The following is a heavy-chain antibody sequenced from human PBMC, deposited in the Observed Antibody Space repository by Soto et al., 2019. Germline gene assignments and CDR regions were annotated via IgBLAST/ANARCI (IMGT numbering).Heavy chain of an antibody. J-gene: IGHJ6*02. V-gene: IGHV1-24*01. CDR3: ARDRKGTTITTSGLYSMDV. CDR1: GYTLTELS. CDR2: FDPEDGET. D-gene: IGHD4-4*01. Sequence: GASVKVSCKVSGYTLTELSMHWVRQAPGKGLEWMGGFDPEDGETIYAQKFQGRVTMTEDTSTDTAYMELSSLRSEDTAVYYCARDRKGTTITTSGLYSMDVWGQGTTVTVSS.